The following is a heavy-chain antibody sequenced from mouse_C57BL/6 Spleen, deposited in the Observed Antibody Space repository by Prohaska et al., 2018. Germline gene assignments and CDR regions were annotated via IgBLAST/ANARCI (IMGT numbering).Heavy chain of an antibody. CDR3: ARGYFDV. CDR2: INPNNGGT. V-gene: IGHV1-26*01. Sequence: HGKSLEWIGDINPNNGGTSYNQKFKGKATLTVDKSSSTAYMELRSLTSEDSAVYYCARGYFDVWGTGTTVTVSS. J-gene: IGHJ1*03.